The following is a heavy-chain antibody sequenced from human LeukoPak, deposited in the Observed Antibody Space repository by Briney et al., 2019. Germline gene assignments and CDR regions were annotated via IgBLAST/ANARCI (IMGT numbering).Heavy chain of an antibody. CDR1: GGSISSYY. CDR2: IYSSGST. J-gene: IGHJ4*02. D-gene: IGHD2-2*01. Sequence: SSETLSLTCTVSGGSISSYYWSWIRQPPGKGLEWIGYIYSSGSTNYNPSLKSRVTISVDTSKNQFSLKLSSVTAADTAVYYCARVESTRAIDYWGQGTLVTVSS. V-gene: IGHV4-59*01. CDR3: ARVESTRAIDY.